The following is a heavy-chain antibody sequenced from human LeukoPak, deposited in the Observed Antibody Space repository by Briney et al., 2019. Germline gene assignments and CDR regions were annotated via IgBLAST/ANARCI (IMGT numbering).Heavy chain of an antibody. Sequence: GGTLRLSCAASGFTFTKYGMSWVRQAPGKGLEWISTISDSGAYTYYADFVKGRFTVSRDNSKNMVFLEWNSLRAEDTATYFCAKGRILWFGEQSDFDYWGQGTLVTVSS. V-gene: IGHV3-23*01. D-gene: IGHD3-10*01. J-gene: IGHJ4*02. CDR3: AKGRILWFGEQSDFDY. CDR2: ISDSGAYT. CDR1: GFTFTKYG.